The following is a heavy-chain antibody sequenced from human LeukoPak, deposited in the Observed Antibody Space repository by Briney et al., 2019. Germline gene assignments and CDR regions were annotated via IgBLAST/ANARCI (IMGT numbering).Heavy chain of an antibody. CDR3: ARGRKYSYGYRVNELGSGYFDN. CDR2: IYYSGST. Sequence: SETLSLTCAVSGGSISSYYWSWIRQPPGKGLEWIGYIYYSGSTNYNPSLKSPVTISVDTSKNQFSLKLSSVTAADTAVYYCARGRKYSYGYRVNELGSGYFDNWGQGTLVTVSS. CDR1: GGSISSYY. V-gene: IGHV4-59*01. D-gene: IGHD5-18*01. J-gene: IGHJ4*02.